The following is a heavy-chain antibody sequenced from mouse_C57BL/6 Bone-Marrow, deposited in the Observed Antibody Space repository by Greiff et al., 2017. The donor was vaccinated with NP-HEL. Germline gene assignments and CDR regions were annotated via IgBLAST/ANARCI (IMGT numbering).Heavy chain of an antibody. CDR2: IYPRSGNT. V-gene: IGHV1-81*01. J-gene: IGHJ3*01. Sequence: QVQLQQSGAELARPGASVKLSCKASGYTFTSYGISWVKQRTGQSLEWIGEIYPRSGNTYYNEKFKGKATLTADKSSSTAYMELRSLTSEDSAVYFCAREGAYWGQGTLVTVSA. CDR1: GYTFTSYG. CDR3: AREGAY.